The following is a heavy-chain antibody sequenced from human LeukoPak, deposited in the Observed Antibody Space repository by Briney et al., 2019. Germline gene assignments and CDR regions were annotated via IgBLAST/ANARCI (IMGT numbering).Heavy chain of an antibody. CDR3: AKGGRDGYNYDY. CDR1: GFTFSRYG. V-gene: IGHV3-33*06. J-gene: IGHJ4*02. D-gene: IGHD5-24*01. CDR2: IWYDGSNK. Sequence: GGPLRLSCAASGFTFSRYGMHWVRQAPGKGLEGVAVIWYDGSNKYSADSVKGRFTISRDNSENTLYLQMNSLRAEDRAVYCGAKGGRDGYNYDYWGQGTPVTVSS.